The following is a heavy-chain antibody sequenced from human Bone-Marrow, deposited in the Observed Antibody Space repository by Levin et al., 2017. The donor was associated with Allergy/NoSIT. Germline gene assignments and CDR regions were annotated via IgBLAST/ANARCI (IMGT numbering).Heavy chain of an antibody. Sequence: LSLTCAGSGFTFSSFSLNWVRQAPGKGLEWVSSISSNSRYIYYADSVKGRFTISRDDAKNSLYLQMNSLRVEDTAVYYCVRDRTSSDYWGQGTLVTVSS. CDR2: ISSNSRYI. D-gene: IGHD6-6*01. J-gene: IGHJ4*02. CDR1: GFTFSSFS. CDR3: VRDRTSSDY. V-gene: IGHV3-21*01.